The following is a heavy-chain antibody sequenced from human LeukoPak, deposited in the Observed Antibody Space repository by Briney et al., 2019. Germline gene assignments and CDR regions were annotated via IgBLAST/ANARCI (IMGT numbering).Heavy chain of an antibody. V-gene: IGHV5-51*01. Sequence: GESLKISFKGSGYIFTSYWIGWVRQMPGKGLEWIGIIYPGDSDTRYSPSFQGQVTISADKSISTAYLQWSSLKASDTAMYYCARLHSSGWYAHYDYWGQGTLVTVSS. CDR2: IYPGDSDT. J-gene: IGHJ4*02. CDR1: GYIFTSYW. CDR3: ARLHSSGWYAHYDY. D-gene: IGHD6-19*01.